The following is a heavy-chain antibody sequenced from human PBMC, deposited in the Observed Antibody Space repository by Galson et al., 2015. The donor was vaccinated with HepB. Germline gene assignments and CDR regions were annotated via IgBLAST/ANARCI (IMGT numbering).Heavy chain of an antibody. D-gene: IGHD3-3*01. V-gene: IGHV1-2*02. J-gene: IGHJ4*02. CDR1: GYTFTVYY. CDR2: INPNSGGT. Sequence: SVKVSCRVSGYTFTVYYLHWVRQAPGQGLEWMGWINPNSGGTNHAQKFQGRVTMTRDTSISTAYMELSRLRSDDTAVYYCASSDFWSGYYFDQWGQGTLVTVSS. CDR3: ASSDFWSGYYFDQ.